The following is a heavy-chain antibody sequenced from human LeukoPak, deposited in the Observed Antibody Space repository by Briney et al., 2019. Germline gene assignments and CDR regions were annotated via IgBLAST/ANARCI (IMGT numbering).Heavy chain of an antibody. Sequence: GGSLRLSCAASGFTFSNFGMHWVRQAPGKGLLWVSLINTDGSTTAYADSVKGRFTISRDNAKNTLYLQMSSLRVEDTAVYYCAGGLATEIAPPWGQGTLVTVSS. D-gene: IGHD6-13*01. V-gene: IGHV3-74*01. CDR3: AGGLATEIAPP. CDR2: INTDGSTT. J-gene: IGHJ5*02. CDR1: GFTFSNFG.